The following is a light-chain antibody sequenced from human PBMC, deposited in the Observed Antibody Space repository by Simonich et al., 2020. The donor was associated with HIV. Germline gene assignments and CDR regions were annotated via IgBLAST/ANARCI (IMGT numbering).Light chain of an antibody. CDR2: DAS. J-gene: IGKJ4*01. CDR1: QSVSRY. Sequence: EVVLTQSPATLSLSPGERATLSCRASQSVSRYLAWYQQKPGQAPRLLIYDASNGATGIPARFSGSGSGTEFTLTISSMQSEDFAVYCCQQYNNWLTFGGGTKVEIK. V-gene: IGKV3-11*01. CDR3: QQYNNWLT.